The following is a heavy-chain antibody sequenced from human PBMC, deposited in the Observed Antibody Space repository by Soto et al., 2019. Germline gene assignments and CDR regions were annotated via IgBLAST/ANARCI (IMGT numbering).Heavy chain of an antibody. J-gene: IGHJ4*02. D-gene: IGHD5-18*01. Sequence: QVQLQESGPGLVKPSETLSLTCTVSGDSVSSDNYYWTWIRQPPGKGLEWIGYIYSSGSTNYNPSLKGRVTLSLDTYRNQFSLKLTSVTAADTAVYYCARDIRGYSRAFDYWGQGTLVTVSS. CDR1: GDSVSSDNYY. V-gene: IGHV4-61*01. CDR3: ARDIRGYSRAFDY. CDR2: IYSSGST.